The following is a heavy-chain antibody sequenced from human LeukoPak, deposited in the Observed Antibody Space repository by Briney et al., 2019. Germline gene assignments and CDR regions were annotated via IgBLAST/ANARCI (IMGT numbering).Heavy chain of an antibody. CDR2: ISAGGGVT. J-gene: IGHJ4*02. D-gene: IGHD3-22*01. CDR3: AKSAYYDASGYYREYYFDY. V-gene: IGHV3-23*01. CDR1: GFTFSNYA. Sequence: GGSLRLSCAVSGFTFSNYAMVWVRQAPGKGLDWVSSISAGGGVTSNADSVKGRFTISRDKTKNTLYLQMNSLRAEDTAVYYCAKSAYYDASGYYREYYFDYWGQGTLVTVSS.